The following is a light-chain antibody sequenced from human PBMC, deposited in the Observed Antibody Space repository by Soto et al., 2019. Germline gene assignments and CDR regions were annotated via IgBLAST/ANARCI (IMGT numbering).Light chain of an antibody. Sequence: DIQVTQSPSSLSASVGDRVTITCQASQAINNYLNWYQQKPGKPPKLLIYDASNLEAGVPSRFSGGGSGTDFTFSITSLQPEDVATYYCQQYESLPPLFGPGTTVQIK. CDR3: QQYESLPPL. V-gene: IGKV1-33*01. CDR2: DAS. J-gene: IGKJ3*01. CDR1: QAINNY.